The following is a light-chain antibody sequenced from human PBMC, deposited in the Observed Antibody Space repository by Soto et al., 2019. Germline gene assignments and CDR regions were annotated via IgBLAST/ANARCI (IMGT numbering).Light chain of an antibody. V-gene: IGKV1-5*03. CDR2: KAS. Sequence: DIQMTQCRSTLSASVGDRVTITCRASQSISSWLAWYQQKPGKAPKLLIYKASTLQSGVPSGFSGSGSGTEFTLAISSLQPDDSATYYCQQYNDNWTFGQGTKV. CDR1: QSISSW. J-gene: IGKJ1*01. CDR3: QQYNDNWT.